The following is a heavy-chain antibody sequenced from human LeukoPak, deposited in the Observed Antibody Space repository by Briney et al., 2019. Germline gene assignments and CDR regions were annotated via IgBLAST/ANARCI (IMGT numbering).Heavy chain of an antibody. CDR3: ARGAGYFDY. V-gene: IGHV3-48*04. Sequence: PGGSLRLSCAASGFTFSSYWMHWVRQAPGKGLEWVSYISSSSSTIYYADSVKGRFTISRDNAKNSLYLQMNSLRAEDTAVYYCARGAGYFDYWGQGTLVTVSS. CDR2: ISSSSSTI. J-gene: IGHJ4*02. CDR1: GFTFSSYW.